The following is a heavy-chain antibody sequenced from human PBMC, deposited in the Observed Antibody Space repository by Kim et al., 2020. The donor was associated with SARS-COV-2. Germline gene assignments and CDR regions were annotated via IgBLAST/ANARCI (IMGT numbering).Heavy chain of an antibody. V-gene: IGHV3-9*01. J-gene: IGHJ4*02. D-gene: IGHD6-13*01. CDR2: ISWNSGSI. CDR1: GFTFDDYA. Sequence: GGSLRLSCAASGFTFDDYAMHWVRQAPGKGLEWVSGISWNSGSIGYADSVKGRFTISRDNAKNSLYLQMNSLRAEDTALYYCAKDITGYSSSLGYWCQGT. CDR3: AKDITGYSSSLGY.